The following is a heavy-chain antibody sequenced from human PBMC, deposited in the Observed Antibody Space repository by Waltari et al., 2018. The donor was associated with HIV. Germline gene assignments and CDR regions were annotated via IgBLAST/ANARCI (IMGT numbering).Heavy chain of an antibody. CDR2: LDPKTGGP. J-gene: IGHJ4*02. D-gene: IGHD6-19*01. Sequence: QVQLVQSGAEVKKPGASVKLSCKASGYTFTDYYVHWGRQAPGQGLEWMGWLDPKTGGPNYARKFQARVTMTRDTSISTAYMELDRLTSDDTAVYYCARDISSGWYYLRFWGQGTLLTVSS. CDR1: GYTFTDYY. CDR3: ARDISSGWYYLRF. V-gene: IGHV1-2*02.